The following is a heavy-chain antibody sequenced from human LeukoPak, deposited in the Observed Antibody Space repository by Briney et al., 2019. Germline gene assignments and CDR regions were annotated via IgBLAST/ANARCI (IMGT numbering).Heavy chain of an antibody. Sequence: GGSLRLSCAASGFTFSSYAMHWVRQAPGKGLEWVAVISYDGSNKYYADSVKGRFTISRDNSKNTLYLQMNSLRAEDTAVYYCASLIVVVPAAGNYWGQGTLVTVSS. CDR1: GFTFSSYA. V-gene: IGHV3-30-3*01. CDR3: ASLIVVVPAAGNY. J-gene: IGHJ4*02. D-gene: IGHD2-2*01. CDR2: ISYDGSNK.